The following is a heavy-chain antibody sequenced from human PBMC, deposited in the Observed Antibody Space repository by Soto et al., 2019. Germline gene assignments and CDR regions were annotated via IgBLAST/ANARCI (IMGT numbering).Heavy chain of an antibody. Sequence: QVQLQESGPGLVKPSQTLSLTCTVSGGSISSGGYYWSWIRQHPGKGLEWIGYIYYSGSTYYNPSLKSRVTISVDTSKNQFSLKLSSVTAADMAVYYCARKRGGAKLNWFDPWGQGTLVTVSS. CDR2: IYYSGST. D-gene: IGHD1-26*01. V-gene: IGHV4-31*03. CDR1: GGSISSGGYY. CDR3: ARKRGGAKLNWFDP. J-gene: IGHJ5*02.